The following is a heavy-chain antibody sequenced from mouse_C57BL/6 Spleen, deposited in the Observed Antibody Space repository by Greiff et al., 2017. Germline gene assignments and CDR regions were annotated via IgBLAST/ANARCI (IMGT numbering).Heavy chain of an antibody. V-gene: IGHV2-2*01. CDR2: IWSGGST. Sequence: VKLQESGPGLVQPSQSLSITCTVSGFSLTSYGVHWVRQSPGKGLEWLGVIWSGGSTDYNAAFISRLSISKDNSKSQVFFKMNSLQADDTAIYYCARNGGNYVSHWYFDVWGTGTTVTVSS. CDR3: ARNGGNYVSHWYFDV. D-gene: IGHD2-1*01. CDR1: GFSLTSYG. J-gene: IGHJ1*03.